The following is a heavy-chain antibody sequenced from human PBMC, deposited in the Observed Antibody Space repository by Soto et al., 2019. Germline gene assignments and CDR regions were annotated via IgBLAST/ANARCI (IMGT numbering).Heavy chain of an antibody. CDR2: IYYSGST. CDR1: GGSISSSSYY. D-gene: IGHD3-9*01. Sequence: SETLSLTCTVSGGSISSSSYYRGWIRQPPGKGLEWIGSIYYSGSTYYNPSLKSRVTISVDTSKNQFSPKLSSVTAADTAVYYCAVVVDYDILTGYYNFDYWGQGTLVTVSS. CDR3: AVVVDYDILTGYYNFDY. V-gene: IGHV4-39*01. J-gene: IGHJ4*02.